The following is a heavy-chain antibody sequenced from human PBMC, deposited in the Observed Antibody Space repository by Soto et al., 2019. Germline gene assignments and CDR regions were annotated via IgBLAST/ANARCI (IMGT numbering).Heavy chain of an antibody. CDR3: AHTKDSSGFLTS. V-gene: IGHV2-5*01. CDR2: IHWNADK. J-gene: IGHJ5*02. Sequence: QITLKESGPTLVKPTQTLTLTCSFSGFSLSAYGVRVIWFRQPPGETLEWLALIHWNADKRYSPYLKSRLTITKDPSKNQVVLTLTNLDPLDTGTYFCAHTKDSSGFLTSWGQGILVTVSS. D-gene: IGHD3-22*01. CDR1: GFSLSAYGVR.